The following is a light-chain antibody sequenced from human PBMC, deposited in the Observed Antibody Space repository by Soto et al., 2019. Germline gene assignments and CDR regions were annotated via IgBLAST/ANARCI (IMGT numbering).Light chain of an antibody. J-gene: IGKJ1*01. V-gene: IGKV3-20*01. CDR3: QQYGSSPPRT. CDR2: GAS. Sequence: EIVLTPSPGTLSLSPGERATLSCRASQSVSSSYLAWYQQKPGQAPRLLIYGASSRATGIPDRFSGSGSGTDFTLTISRLEPEDFAVYYCQQYGSSPPRTFGQGTKGDIK. CDR1: QSVSSSY.